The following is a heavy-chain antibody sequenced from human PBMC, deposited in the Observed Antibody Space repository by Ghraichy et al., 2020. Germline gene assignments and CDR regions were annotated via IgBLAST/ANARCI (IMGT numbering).Heavy chain of an antibody. CDR3: ARRRQMWSAAEGDAFDI. D-gene: IGHD2-21*01. V-gene: IGHV4-34*01. CDR1: VGSFSGYY. J-gene: IGHJ3*02. Sequence: SETLSLTCAVYVGSFSGYYWSWIRQPPGKGLEWIGKINPTGTTNNSPSLKSRLTMLVDTSKNQFSLKLKSVTAADTAMYYCARRRQMWSAAEGDAFDIWGQGTMVTVSS. CDR2: INPTGTT.